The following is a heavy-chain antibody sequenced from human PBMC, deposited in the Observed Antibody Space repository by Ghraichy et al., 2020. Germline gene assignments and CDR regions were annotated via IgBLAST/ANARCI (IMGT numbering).Heavy chain of an antibody. CDR2: INHSGST. Sequence: SETLSLTCAVYNGPFDSYYWSWIRQPPGKGLEWIGEINHSGSTNYNPSLKSRVTISVDRSKNQFSLRLSSVTAADTAVYYCARGRKSSQQLVPLPFDYWGPGALVTVSS. CDR3: ARGRKSSQQLVPLPFDY. D-gene: IGHD6-13*01. CDR1: NGPFDSYY. J-gene: IGHJ4*02. V-gene: IGHV4-34*01.